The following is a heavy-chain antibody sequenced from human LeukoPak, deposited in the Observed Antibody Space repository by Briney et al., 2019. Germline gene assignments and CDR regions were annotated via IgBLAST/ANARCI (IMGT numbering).Heavy chain of an antibody. CDR1: GFMFSSYS. Sequence: GGPLRLSCAASGFMFSSYSMNWVRQAPGKGLEWVSDISSGSSSIYYADPVKGRFTISRDNAKNSLYLQMSSLRAEDTAVYYCARVRYGDYVGGFDYWGQGTLVTVSS. D-gene: IGHD4-17*01. CDR3: ARVRYGDYVGGFDY. V-gene: IGHV3-48*01. CDR2: ISSGSSSI. J-gene: IGHJ4*02.